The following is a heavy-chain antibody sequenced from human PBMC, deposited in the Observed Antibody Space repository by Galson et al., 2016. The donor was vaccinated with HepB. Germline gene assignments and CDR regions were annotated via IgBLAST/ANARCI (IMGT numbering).Heavy chain of an antibody. D-gene: IGHD3-10*01. Sequence: ETLSLTCTVSGASIDSYYWTWFRRPPGKGLEWIGFVYYTGSADYSPSLKSRVSISIDTSTRQSSLRLNSVTATDTGISFCARLGGYTSGTFSGYFDPWGQGTLVTVSS. CDR3: ARLGGYTSGTFSGYFDP. CDR1: GASIDSYY. CDR2: VYYTGSA. V-gene: IGHV4-59*03. J-gene: IGHJ5*02.